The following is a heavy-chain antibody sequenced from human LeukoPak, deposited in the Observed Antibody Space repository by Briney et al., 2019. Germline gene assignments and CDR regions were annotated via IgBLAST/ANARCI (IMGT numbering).Heavy chain of an antibody. Sequence: ASVKVSCKASGYTFTSYDINWVRQATGQRLEWMGWMNPNSGNTGYAQKFQGRVTMTRNTSISTAYMELSSLRSEDTAVYYCARAIFGVVVNWFDPWGQGTLVTVSS. J-gene: IGHJ5*02. CDR3: ARAIFGVVVNWFDP. CDR1: GYTFTSYD. D-gene: IGHD3-3*01. V-gene: IGHV1-8*01. CDR2: MNPNSGNT.